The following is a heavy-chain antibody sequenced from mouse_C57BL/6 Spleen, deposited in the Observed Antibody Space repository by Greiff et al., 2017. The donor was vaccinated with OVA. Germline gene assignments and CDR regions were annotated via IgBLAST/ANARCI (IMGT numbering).Heavy chain of an antibody. CDR1: GYAFSSYW. CDR3: ARDSSGSWFAY. D-gene: IGHD3-2*02. J-gene: IGHJ3*01. Sequence: VKLQESGAELVKPGASVKISCKASGYAFSSYWMNWVKQRPGKGLEWIGQIYPGDGDTNYNGKFKGKATLTADKSSSTAYMQLSSLTSEDSAVYFCARDSSGSWFAYWGQGTLVTVSA. V-gene: IGHV1-80*01. CDR2: IYPGDGDT.